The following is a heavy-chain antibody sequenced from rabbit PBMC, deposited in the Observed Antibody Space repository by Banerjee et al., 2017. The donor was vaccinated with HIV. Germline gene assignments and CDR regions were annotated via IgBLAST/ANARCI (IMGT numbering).Heavy chain of an antibody. Sequence: QEQLEESGGDLVKPEGSLTLTCTASGFSFSSSYYMCWVRQAPGKGLEWIACIYAGSSGSTVYASWAKGRFTISKTSSTTVTLQMTSLTAADTATYFCARDPFDDYTYGYTDDGQPIYFNLWGPGTLVTVS. CDR1: GFSFSSSYY. V-gene: IGHV1S45*01. CDR2: IYAGSSGST. D-gene: IGHD6-1*01. CDR3: ARDPFDDYTYGYTDDGQPIYFNL. J-gene: IGHJ4*01.